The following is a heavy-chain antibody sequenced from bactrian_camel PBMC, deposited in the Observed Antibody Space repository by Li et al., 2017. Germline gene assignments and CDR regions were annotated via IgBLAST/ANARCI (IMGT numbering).Heavy chain of an antibody. Sequence: QLVESGGGSVEAGGSLRLSCVVSGYAYSGKCMAWFRQAPGKEREGVAAIGTSAGATLYADSVKGRFVFSRDNAKSTVYLQMDSLKPEDTAMYYCAAGWSFGVGTLLRRHCNYWGQGTQVTVS. CDR2: IGTSAGAT. V-gene: IGHV3-3*01. D-gene: IGHD3*01. CDR3: AAGWSFGVGTLLRRHCNY. J-gene: IGHJ4*01. CDR1: GYAYSGKC.